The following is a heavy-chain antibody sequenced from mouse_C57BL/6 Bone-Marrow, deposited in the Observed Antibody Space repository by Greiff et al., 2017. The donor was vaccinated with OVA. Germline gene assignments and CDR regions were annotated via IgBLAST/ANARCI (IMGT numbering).Heavy chain of an antibody. CDR2: SRNKANDYTT. D-gene: IGHD2-4*01. J-gene: IGHJ3*01. CDR1: GFTFSDFY. CDR3: ARDADYDYDRGLAY. V-gene: IGHV7-1*01. Sequence: EVKLMESGGGLVQSGRSLRLSCATSGFTFSDFYMEWVRQAPGKGLEWIAASRNKANDYTTEYSASVKGRFIVSRDTSQSILYLQMNALRAEDTAIYYCARDADYDYDRGLAYWGQGTLVTVSA.